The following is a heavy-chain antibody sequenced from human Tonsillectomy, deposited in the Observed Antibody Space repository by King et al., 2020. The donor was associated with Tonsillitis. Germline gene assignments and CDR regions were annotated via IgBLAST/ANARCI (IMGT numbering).Heavy chain of an antibody. CDR3: TRFGDSFAFDI. V-gene: IGHV3-74*02. Sequence: QLVQSGGGLVQPGQSLRLSCAASGFTFSGYWMHWVRQAPGKGLVWVSRINTNGSTTSYADSVKGRFTMSRDNAKNTLYLQMNSLRADDTAVYYCTRFGDSFAFDIWGQGKMVTVSS. D-gene: IGHD2-21*01. CDR2: INTNGSTT. CDR1: GFTFSGYW. J-gene: IGHJ3*02.